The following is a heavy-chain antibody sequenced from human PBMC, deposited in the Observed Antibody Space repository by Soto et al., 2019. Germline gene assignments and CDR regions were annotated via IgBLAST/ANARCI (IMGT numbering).Heavy chain of an antibody. Sequence: PGGALRLSFADPGFIFYNFSISWVPPAPGKGLEWVSSMSGPGSTTYLADSVKGRFTISRDNSKNSLYLRMNSLRPEDTAVYYCARYGSGSDYMGPFDYWGQGTLVTVSS. J-gene: IGHJ4*02. CDR3: ARYGSGSDYMGPFDY. D-gene: IGHD3-10*01. V-gene: IGHV3-23*01. CDR2: MSGPGSTT. CDR1: GFIFYNFS.